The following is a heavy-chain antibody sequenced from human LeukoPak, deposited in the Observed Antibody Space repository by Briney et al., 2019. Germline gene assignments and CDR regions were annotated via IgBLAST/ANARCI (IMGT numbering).Heavy chain of an antibody. CDR2: ISGSGGST. Sequence: SGRSLRLSCAASGLTFSSYAMSWVRQAPGKGLEWVASISGSGGSTYYADSVMGRFTTTRDNSMNTLYLQMNSLRADDTAVYYSAIAPSIAAAGTFDYWGQGTLVTVSS. V-gene: IGHV3-23*01. J-gene: IGHJ4*02. CDR3: AIAPSIAAAGTFDY. D-gene: IGHD6-13*01. CDR1: GLTFSSYA.